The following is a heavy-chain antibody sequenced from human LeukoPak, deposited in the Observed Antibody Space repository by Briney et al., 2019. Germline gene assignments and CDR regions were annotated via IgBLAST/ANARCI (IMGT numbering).Heavy chain of an antibody. CDR3: ARDRSDYFAGYFDY. D-gene: IGHD4-17*01. V-gene: IGHV1-69*13. CDR2: IIPIFGTA. CDR1: GGTFSSYA. J-gene: IGHJ4*02. Sequence: SVKVSCKASGGTFSSYAISWVRQAPGQGLEWMGGIIPIFGTANYAQKFQGRVTITADESTSTAYMELSSLRSEDTAVYYCARDRSDYFAGYFDYWGQGTLVTVSS.